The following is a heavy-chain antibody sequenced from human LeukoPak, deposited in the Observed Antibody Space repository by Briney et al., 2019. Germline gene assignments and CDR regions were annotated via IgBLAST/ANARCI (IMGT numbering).Heavy chain of an antibody. CDR2: IYYSGST. CDR3: ARGDPYLPLGY. V-gene: IGHV4-59*01. Sequence: SETLSLTCTVSGGSISSYYWSWIRQPPGKGLEWIGYIYYSGSTNYNPSLKSRVTISVDTSKNQFSLKLSSVTAADAAVYYCARGDPYLPLGYWGQGTLVTVSS. CDR1: GGSISSYY. J-gene: IGHJ4*02.